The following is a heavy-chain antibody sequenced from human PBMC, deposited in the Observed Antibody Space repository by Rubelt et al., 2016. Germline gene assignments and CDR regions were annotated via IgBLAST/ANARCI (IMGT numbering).Heavy chain of an antibody. CDR2: IKSKTDGGTT. CDR3: ARDLTLDRPDYFDC. V-gene: IGHV3-15*01. CDR1: GFTFSSYA. D-gene: IGHD1-1*01. J-gene: IGHJ4*02. Sequence: ESGGGLVQPGGSLRLSCAASGFTFSSYAMSWVRQAPGKGLEWVGRIKSKTDGGTTDYAAPVKGRFTISRDDSKNTLYLQMNSLRAEDTAVYYCARDLTLDRPDYFDCWGQGTLVTVSS.